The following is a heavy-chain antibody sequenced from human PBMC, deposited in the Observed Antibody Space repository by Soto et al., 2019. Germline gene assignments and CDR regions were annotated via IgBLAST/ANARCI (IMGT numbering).Heavy chain of an antibody. CDR3: AVGAPYYYNALDV. V-gene: IGHV4-39*01. CDR2: IHYGGST. J-gene: IGHJ6*02. D-gene: IGHD1-26*01. Sequence: QLQLQESGPGLVRPSETLSLTCTVSGASISSSTYYWGWIRQPPGKGLEWIGSIHYGGSTYYKSSLKSRVTISVDTSKNQFSLKLNSVTAADTSVYHCAVGAPYYYNALDVWGQGTTVTVSS. CDR1: GASISSSTYY.